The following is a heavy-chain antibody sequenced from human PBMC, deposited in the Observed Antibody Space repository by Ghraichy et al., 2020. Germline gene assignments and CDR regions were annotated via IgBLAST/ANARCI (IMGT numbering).Heavy chain of an antibody. J-gene: IGHJ6*02. CDR3: ARSEGFGELSTYYYYYYGMDV. CDR1: GGSISSYY. D-gene: IGHD3-10*01. Sequence: ETLSLTCTVSGGSISSYYWSWIRQPPGKGLEWIGYIYYSGSTNYNPSLKSRVTISVDTPKNQFSLKLSSVTAADTAVYYCARSEGFGELSTYYYYYYGMDVWGQGTTVTVSS. CDR2: IYYSGST. V-gene: IGHV4-59*01.